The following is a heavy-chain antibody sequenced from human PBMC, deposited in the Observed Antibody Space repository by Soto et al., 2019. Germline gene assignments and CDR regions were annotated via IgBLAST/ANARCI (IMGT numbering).Heavy chain of an antibody. Sequence: SVKVSCKASGGTFSSYAISWVRQAPGQGLEWMGGIIPIFGTANYAQKFQGRVTITADKSTSTAYMELSSLRSEDTAMYYCARYLVVAATRDAFDIWGQGTMVTVSS. CDR3: ARYLVVAATRDAFDI. CDR2: IIPIFGTA. V-gene: IGHV1-69*06. CDR1: GGTFSSYA. D-gene: IGHD2-15*01. J-gene: IGHJ3*02.